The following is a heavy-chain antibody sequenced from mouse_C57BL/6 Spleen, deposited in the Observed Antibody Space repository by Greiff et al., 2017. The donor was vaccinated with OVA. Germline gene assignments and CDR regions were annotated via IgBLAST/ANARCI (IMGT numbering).Heavy chain of an antibody. V-gene: IGHV5-9-1*02. CDR2: ISSGGDYI. Sequence: EVMLVESGEGLVKPGGSLKLSCAASGFTFSSYAMSWVRQTPEKRLEWIAYISSGGDYIYYADTVKGRFTISRDNARNTLYLQMSSLKSEDTAMYYCTRAGTGEYFDYWGQGTTLTVSS. CDR3: TRAGTGEYFDY. CDR1: GFTFSSYA. D-gene: IGHD4-1*01. J-gene: IGHJ2*01.